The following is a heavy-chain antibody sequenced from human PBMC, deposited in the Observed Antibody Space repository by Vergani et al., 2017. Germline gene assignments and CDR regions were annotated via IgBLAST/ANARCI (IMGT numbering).Heavy chain of an antibody. D-gene: IGHD2-21*01. CDR1: GFTFSSYA. V-gene: IGHV3-30*01. J-gene: IGHJ4*02. Sequence: QVQLVESGGGVVQPGRSLRLSCAASGFTFSSYAMHWVRQAPGKGLEWVAVISYDGSNKYYADSVKGRFTISRDNSKNTLYLQMNSLRAEETAVYYCAGRXGVIVVVIAILVPNLPVHLIFDYWGQGTLVTVSS. CDR2: ISYDGSNK. CDR3: AGRXGVIVVVIAILVPNLPVHLIFDY.